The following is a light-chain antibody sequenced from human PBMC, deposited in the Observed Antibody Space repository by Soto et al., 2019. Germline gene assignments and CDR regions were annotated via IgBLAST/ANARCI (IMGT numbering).Light chain of an antibody. Sequence: EIGLAPSPGTLSLSPGERAPLSCRASQSVSSYLAWYQQKPGQAPRLLIYDASNRATGIPARFSGSGSGTDFTLTISSLEPEDFAVYYCQQRSNWLTFGGGTKVDIK. V-gene: IGKV3-11*01. CDR1: QSVSSY. J-gene: IGKJ4*01. CDR2: DAS. CDR3: QQRSNWLT.